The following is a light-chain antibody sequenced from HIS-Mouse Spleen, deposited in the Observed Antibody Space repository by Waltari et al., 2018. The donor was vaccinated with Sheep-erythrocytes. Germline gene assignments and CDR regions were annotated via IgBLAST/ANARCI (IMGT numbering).Light chain of an antibody. CDR2: QDT. Sequence: SSELTQPPSVSVSTGQTASITCSGDKLGDKYACWYQQKPGQSPLLVIYQDTKRPSGIPERFSGSNSGNTATLTISGTQAMDEADYYCQAWDSSIVVFGGGTKLTVL. CDR3: QAWDSSIVV. CDR1: KLGDKY. J-gene: IGLJ2*01. V-gene: IGLV3-1*01.